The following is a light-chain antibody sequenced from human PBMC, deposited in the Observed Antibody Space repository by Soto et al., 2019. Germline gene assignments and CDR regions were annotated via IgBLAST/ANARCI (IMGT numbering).Light chain of an antibody. J-gene: IGLJ2*01. CDR1: SSDVGRYEL. CDR3: SSYTTSSTLI. CDR2: DAT. V-gene: IGLV2-14*03. Sequence: QSALTQPASVSGSPGQSITISCTGTSSDVGRYELVSWYQQHPGKAPKLMIYDATNRPSGVSNCFSGSKSGNTASLTITGLQAEDEADYYYSSYTTSSTLIFGGGTKLTVL.